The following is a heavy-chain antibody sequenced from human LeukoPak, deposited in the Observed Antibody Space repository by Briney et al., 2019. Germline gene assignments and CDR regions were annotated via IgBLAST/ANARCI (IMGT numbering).Heavy chain of an antibody. CDR2: ISVSDGTI. V-gene: IGHV3-48*01. Sequence: GGSLRLSCATSGFSFNSYGMNWVRQVPGKGLEWVSYISVSDGTIYYADSVKGRFTISSDNAKNSLFLQMNSLRVEDTAIYYCTRDTHFYDYWGQGTLVTVSS. CDR1: GFSFNSYG. D-gene: IGHD2/OR15-2a*01. J-gene: IGHJ4*02. CDR3: TRDTHFYDY.